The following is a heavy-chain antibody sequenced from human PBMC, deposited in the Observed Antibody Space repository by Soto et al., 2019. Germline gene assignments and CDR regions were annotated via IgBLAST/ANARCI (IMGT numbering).Heavy chain of an antibody. Sequence: QVRLVQSGAEVKKPGASVKLSCRTSGYTFTHYYIHWVRQAPGQGLEWLAIINPASGSTNYAQDFQGRVTLTMDTSMTTVYMELSGLRAEDTAIFYCARDLAAGDHWGQGTLVTVSS. CDR1: GYTFTHYY. CDR3: ARDLAAGDH. V-gene: IGHV1-46*01. J-gene: IGHJ4*02. D-gene: IGHD6-13*01. CDR2: INPASGST.